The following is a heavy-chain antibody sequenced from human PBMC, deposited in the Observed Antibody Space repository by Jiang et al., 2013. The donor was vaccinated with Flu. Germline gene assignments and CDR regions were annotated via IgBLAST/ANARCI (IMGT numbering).Heavy chain of an antibody. Sequence: SLTCAVSGGSISSSSYYWGWIRQPPGKGLEWIGGIYYSGSAYYNPSLRSRVAMSVDTSKNQLSLSLRSVTAADTAVYFCARAQKYSGFELPYFDYWGQGTLVTVSS. D-gene: IGHD1-26*01. J-gene: IGHJ4*02. CDR2: IYYSGSA. CDR3: ARAQKYSGFELPYFDY. CDR1: GGSISSSSYY. V-gene: IGHV4-39*07.